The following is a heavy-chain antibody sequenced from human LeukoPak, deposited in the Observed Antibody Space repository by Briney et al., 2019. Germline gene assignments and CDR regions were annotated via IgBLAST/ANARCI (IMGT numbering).Heavy chain of an antibody. J-gene: IGHJ4*02. CDR3: AKEGSPNYGDSGTYFDY. CDR1: GFTFDDYT. V-gene: IGHV3-43*01. Sequence: GGSLRLSCAASGFTFDDYTMHWVRQAPGKGLEWVALISWDGGSTYYADSVKGRFTISRDNSKDTLYLQMNSLRAEDTAVYYCAKEGSPNYGDSGTYFDYWGQGTLVTVSS. CDR2: ISWDGGST. D-gene: IGHD4-17*01.